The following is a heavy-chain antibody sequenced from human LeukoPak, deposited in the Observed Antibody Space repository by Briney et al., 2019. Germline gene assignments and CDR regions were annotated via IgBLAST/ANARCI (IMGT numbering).Heavy chain of an antibody. D-gene: IGHD3-22*01. CDR2: ISYDGSNK. J-gene: IGHJ4*02. CDR3: AKTGMYCYDSSGYYADY. V-gene: IGHV3-30*18. CDR1: GFTFSSYG. Sequence: GGSLRLSCAASGFTFSSYGMPWVRQAPGKGLEWVAVISYDGSNKYYADSVKGRFTISRDNSKNTLYLQMNSLRAEDTAVYYCAKTGMYCYDSSGYYADYWGQGTLVTVSS.